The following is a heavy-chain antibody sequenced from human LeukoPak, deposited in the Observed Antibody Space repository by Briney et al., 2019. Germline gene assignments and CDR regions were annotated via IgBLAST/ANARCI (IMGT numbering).Heavy chain of an antibody. J-gene: IGHJ6*03. Sequence: TGGSLRLSCAASGFTFSSYGMHWVRQAPGKGLEWVAVIWYGGSNKYYADSVKGRFTISRDNSKNTLYLQMNSLRAEDTAVYYCAKDPGPSYYYMDVWGKGTTVTVSS. CDR1: GFTFSSYG. V-gene: IGHV3-30*02. CDR3: AKDPGPSYYYMDV. CDR2: IWYGGSNK.